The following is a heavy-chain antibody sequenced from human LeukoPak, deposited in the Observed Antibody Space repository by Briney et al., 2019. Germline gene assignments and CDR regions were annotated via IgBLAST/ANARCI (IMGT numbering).Heavy chain of an antibody. CDR3: AMRYYYGSGSYGMDV. CDR1: GGSISSGGYS. J-gene: IGHJ6*02. Sequence: PSETLSLTCAVSGGSISSGGYSWSWIRQPPGKGLEWIGYIYHSGSTYYNPSLKSRVTISVDRSKNRFSLKLSSVTAADTAVYYCAMRYYYGSGSYGMDVWGQGTTVTVSS. D-gene: IGHD3-10*01. CDR2: IYHSGST. V-gene: IGHV4-30-2*01.